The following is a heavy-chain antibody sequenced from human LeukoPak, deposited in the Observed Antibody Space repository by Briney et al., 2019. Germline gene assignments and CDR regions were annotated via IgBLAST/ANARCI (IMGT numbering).Heavy chain of an antibody. D-gene: IGHD3-22*01. CDR2: IYYSGST. CDR1: GGSISSSSYH. CDR3: ARQFTYYYDSSGLGPGAFDI. V-gene: IGHV4-39*01. J-gene: IGHJ3*02. Sequence: SETLSPTCTVSGGSISSSSYHWGWIRQPPGKGLEWIGSIYYSGSTYYNPSLKSRVTISVDTSKNQFSLKLSSVTAADTAVYYCARQFTYYYDSSGLGPGAFDIWGQGTMVTVSS.